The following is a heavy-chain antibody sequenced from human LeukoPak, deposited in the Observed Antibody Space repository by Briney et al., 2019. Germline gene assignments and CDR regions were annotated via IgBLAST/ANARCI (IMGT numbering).Heavy chain of an antibody. CDR1: GFTFSRYY. V-gene: IGHV3-66*01. J-gene: IGHJ5*02. D-gene: IGHD2-21*01. CDR3: ARVMAAITNWFDP. Sequence: GGSLRLSCAASGFTFSRYYVSCVRQAPGKGLEWVLSIYRDGSTYYAASVKGRFTISRDNSKNTMNLQMNNLRVEDTAVYYCARVMAAITNWFDPWGQGTLVTVSS. CDR2: IYRDGST.